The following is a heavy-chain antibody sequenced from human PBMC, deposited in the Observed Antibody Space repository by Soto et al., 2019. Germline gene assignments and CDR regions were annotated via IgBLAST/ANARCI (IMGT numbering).Heavy chain of an antibody. J-gene: IGHJ4*02. CDR1: CGSIRSYY. CDR3: ALTSSWYHPFDY. CDR2: IYYSVST. V-gene: IGHV4-59*01. D-gene: IGHD6-13*01. Sequence: PSETLSLTCTVSCGSIRSYYWSWIRQPPGNGLYCIGYIYYSVSTNXXPSLKSRXXISVGTSKNHXSLKLXPVTAAYTALYYCALTSSWYHPFDYWRQGTLVTVSS.